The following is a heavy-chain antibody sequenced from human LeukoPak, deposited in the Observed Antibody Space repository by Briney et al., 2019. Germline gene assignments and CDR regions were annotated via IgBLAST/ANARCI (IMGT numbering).Heavy chain of an antibody. CDR2: IIPIFGTA. Sequence: SVKVSCKDSGGTFSTYAISWWLQAPGQGLEWMGGIIPIFGTANYAQKFQGRVTITADESTSTAYMELSSLRPEDTAVYYCARFSPGIGLSGLYAMDIWGQGTMVTVSS. D-gene: IGHD6-19*01. V-gene: IGHV1-69*13. CDR3: ARFSPGIGLSGLYAMDI. J-gene: IGHJ3*02. CDR1: GGTFSTYA.